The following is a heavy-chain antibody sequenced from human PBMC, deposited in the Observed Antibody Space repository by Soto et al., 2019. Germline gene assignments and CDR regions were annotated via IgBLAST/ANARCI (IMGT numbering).Heavy chain of an antibody. V-gene: IGHV3-23*01. J-gene: IGHJ5*02. Sequence: PGGSLRLSCATSGVTFSSIGMSWVRQAPGKGLDWVSGISGSGRNTYYADSVKGRFTISRDNSKNTLFLQMNSLRAEDTAVYYCAKNGIRNLASAIEPRGQGPRVT. CDR2: ISGSGRNT. CDR1: GVTFSSIG. D-gene: IGHD2-21*01. CDR3: AKNGIRNLASAIEP.